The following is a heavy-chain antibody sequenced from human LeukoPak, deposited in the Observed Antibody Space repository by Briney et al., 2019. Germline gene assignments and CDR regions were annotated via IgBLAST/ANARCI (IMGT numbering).Heavy chain of an antibody. D-gene: IGHD3-3*01. Sequence: ASVKVSCKASGYTFTGYYMHWVRQAPGQGLEWMGIINPSGGSTSYAQKFQGRVTMTRDTSTSTVYMELSSLRSEDTAVYYCARGVETPDFWRLLDYWGQGTLVTVSS. V-gene: IGHV1-46*01. J-gene: IGHJ4*02. CDR2: INPSGGST. CDR3: ARGVETPDFWRLLDY. CDR1: GYTFTGYY.